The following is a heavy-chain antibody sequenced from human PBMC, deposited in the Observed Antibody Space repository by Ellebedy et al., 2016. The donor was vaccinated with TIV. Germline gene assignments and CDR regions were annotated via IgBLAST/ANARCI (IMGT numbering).Heavy chain of an antibody. V-gene: IGHV4-39*07. Sequence: MPSETLSLTCTVSGDSISSRNLYWGWIRQAPGKGLQWIGRIYSSWNTYYNPSLESRVTMSIDTSKNQFSLKLTSVTAADTAVYYCARRIGLSYYFDYWGQGTLVTVSS. CDR1: GDSISSRNLY. J-gene: IGHJ4*02. CDR2: IYSSWNT. CDR3: ARRIGLSYYFDY. D-gene: IGHD2-15*01.